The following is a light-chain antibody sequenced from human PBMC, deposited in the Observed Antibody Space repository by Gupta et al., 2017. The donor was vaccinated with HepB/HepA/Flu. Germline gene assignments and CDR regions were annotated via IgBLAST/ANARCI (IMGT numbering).Light chain of an antibody. Sequence: EIVLTQSPATLSLSPGERATLSCRASQRVSSYLAWYQQKPGQAPRLLIYDALNRATGIPARFSGSGSGTDFTLTISSLEPEDFAVYYCQQRSNWLRSITFGQGTRLEIK. V-gene: IGKV3-11*01. CDR1: QRVSSY. CDR3: QQRSNWLRSIT. CDR2: DAL. J-gene: IGKJ5*01.